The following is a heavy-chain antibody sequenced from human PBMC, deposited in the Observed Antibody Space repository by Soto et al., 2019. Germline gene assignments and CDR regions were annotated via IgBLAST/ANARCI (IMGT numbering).Heavy chain of an antibody. Sequence: GASVKVSCKASGYTFTSYGISWVRQAPGQGLEWMGWISAYNGNTNYAQKLQGRVTMTTDTSTSTAYMELRSLRSDDTAVYYCATEAPGVGYYDPYDAFDIWGQGTMVTVSS. CDR1: GYTFTSYG. D-gene: IGHD3-3*01. V-gene: IGHV1-18*01. CDR3: ATEAPGVGYYDPYDAFDI. J-gene: IGHJ3*02. CDR2: ISAYNGNT.